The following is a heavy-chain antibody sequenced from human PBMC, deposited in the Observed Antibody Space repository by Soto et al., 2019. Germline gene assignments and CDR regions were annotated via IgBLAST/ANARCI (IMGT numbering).Heavy chain of an antibody. CDR2: MNPNSGNT. V-gene: IGHV1-8*01. CDR3: ARATQRLLPDPVDD. J-gene: IGHJ4*02. D-gene: IGHD2-2*01. Sequence: QVQLVQSGAEVKKPGASVKVSCKASGYTFTSYDINWVRQATGQGLEWMGWMNPNSGNTGYAQKFQGRVTMTSNDSISTAYMELSSLRSEDTAVYYCARATQRLLPDPVDDWGQGTLVTVSS. CDR1: GYTFTSYD.